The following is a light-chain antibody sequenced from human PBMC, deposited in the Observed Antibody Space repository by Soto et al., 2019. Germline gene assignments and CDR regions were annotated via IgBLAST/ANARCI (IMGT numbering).Light chain of an antibody. CDR1: QSLLHSNGYSY. V-gene: IGKV2-28*01. Sequence: DIVMTQSPLSLPVTPGEPASISCRSSQSLLHSNGYSYLHWYLQKPGQSPQLLIYLRSRRASGVPDRFSGSGSGTDFTLQISRLEAEDVGVYYCMQALQTPFAFGPGTKVDVK. J-gene: IGKJ3*01. CDR2: LRS. CDR3: MQALQTPFA.